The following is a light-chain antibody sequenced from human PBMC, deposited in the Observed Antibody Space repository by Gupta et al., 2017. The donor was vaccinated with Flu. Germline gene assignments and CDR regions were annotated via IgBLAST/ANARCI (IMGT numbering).Light chain of an antibody. V-gene: IGKV1-5*03. Sequence: DIQMTHSPSTLSSYVGDRVTITCRASQSLSSWLAWYQQKPGKAPNLLIYKASNLESGVPARFSGSGSGTECTLTISSLQPDDFATYYCQQYDSYSLTFGGGTKVEI. J-gene: IGKJ4*01. CDR2: KAS. CDR3: QQYDSYSLT. CDR1: QSLSSW.